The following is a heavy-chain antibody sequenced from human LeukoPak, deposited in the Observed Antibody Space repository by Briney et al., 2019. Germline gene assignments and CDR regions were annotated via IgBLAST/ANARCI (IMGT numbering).Heavy chain of an antibody. J-gene: IGHJ4*02. CDR1: GYTLTELS. CDR2: FDPEDGET. V-gene: IGHV1-24*01. Sequence: GASVKVSCKVSGYTLTELSMHRVRQAPGKGLEWMGGFDPEDGETIYAQKFQGRVTMTEDTSTDTAYMELSSLRSEDTAVYYCATDSSGWGHDFDYWGQGTLVTVSS. CDR3: ATDSSGWGHDFDY. D-gene: IGHD6-19*01.